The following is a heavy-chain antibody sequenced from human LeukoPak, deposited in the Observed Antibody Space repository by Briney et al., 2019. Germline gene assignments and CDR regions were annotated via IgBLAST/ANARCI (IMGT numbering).Heavy chain of an antibody. V-gene: IGHV1-2*02. D-gene: IGHD1-1*01. CDR2: INPNSGGT. Sequence: ASVKVSCKASGYTFTSYYMHWVRQAPGQGLEWMGWINPNSGGTNYAQKFQGRVTMTRDTSISTAYMELSRLRSDDTAVYYCARVYNWNEEGWFDPWGQGTLVTVSS. J-gene: IGHJ5*02. CDR3: ARVYNWNEEGWFDP. CDR1: GYTFTSYY.